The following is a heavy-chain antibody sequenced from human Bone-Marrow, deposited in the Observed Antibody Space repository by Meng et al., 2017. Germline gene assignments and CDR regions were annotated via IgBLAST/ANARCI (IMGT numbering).Heavy chain of an antibody. CDR2: IYYSGST. D-gene: IGHD3-22*01. J-gene: IGHJ4*02. Sequence: QVQLQESGPGLVKPSQTLSLTCTVSGGSISSGDYYWSWIRQPPGKGLGWIGYIYYSGSTSYNPSLKSRVSISADTSKNQFSLKLSSVTAADTAVYYCARDTYYYDSVTQPFDWGQGTLVTVSS. V-gene: IGHV4-30-4*01. CDR1: GGSISSGDYY. CDR3: ARDTYYYDSVTQPFD.